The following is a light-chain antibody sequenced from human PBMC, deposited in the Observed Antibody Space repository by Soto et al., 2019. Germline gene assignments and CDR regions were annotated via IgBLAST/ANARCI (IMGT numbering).Light chain of an antibody. V-gene: IGKV3-11*01. J-gene: IGKJ5*01. CDR3: QQRSNWPQIT. CDR1: ESISSY. CDR2: DAS. Sequence: EIVLTQSPATLSLSPGERATLSCRASESISSYLAWYQQKPGQAPRLLIYDASNRATVIPARFSGSGSGTDFTHTISSLEPEDCEVYYCQQRSNWPQITFGQGTRLEIK.